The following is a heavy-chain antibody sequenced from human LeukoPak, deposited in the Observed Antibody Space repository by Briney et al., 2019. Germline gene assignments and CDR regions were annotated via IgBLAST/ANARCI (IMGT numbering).Heavy chain of an antibody. V-gene: IGHV4-4*07. J-gene: IGHJ5*02. CDR2: IYTSGST. Sequence: SETLSLTCTVSGGSISGYYWSWIRQPAGKGLDWIGRIYTSGSTNYNPSLKSRVTMSVDTSKNQFSLKLGSVTAADTAVYYCARAGVSCSSTSCYAGWFDPWGQGTLVTVSS. CDR1: GGSISGYY. D-gene: IGHD2-2*01. CDR3: ARAGVSCSSTSCYAGWFDP.